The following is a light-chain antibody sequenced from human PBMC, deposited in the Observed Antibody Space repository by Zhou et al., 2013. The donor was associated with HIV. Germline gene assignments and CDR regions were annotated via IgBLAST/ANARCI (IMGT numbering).Light chain of an antibody. CDR1: QSLLHSNGYTY. Sequence: DIVMTQSPLSLPVTPGEPASISCRSSQSLLHSNGYTYLDWYLQKPGQSSHLLIYLSSTRASGVPDRFSGSGSGTDFTLTISRVEAEDVGVYYCMQTLQTPLTFGGGTKVEIK. J-gene: IGKJ4*01. V-gene: IGKV2-28*01. CDR2: LSS. CDR3: MQTLQTPLT.